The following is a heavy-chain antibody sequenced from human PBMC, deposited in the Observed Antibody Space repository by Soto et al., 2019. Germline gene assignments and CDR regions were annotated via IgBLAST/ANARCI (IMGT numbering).Heavy chain of an antibody. J-gene: IGHJ4*02. Sequence: PETLSLTCTVSGASIGTSGYYWAWIRRPPGKGLEWVGTIYYTGTTYYNPFLKTRLTISVDTSKNQCSLKLSAVTAEDTAVYFCAKRRGAGGHFDYWGQGALVTVSS. D-gene: IGHD2-15*01. CDR3: AKRRGAGGHFDY. CDR2: IYYTGTT. V-gene: IGHV4-39*01. CDR1: GASIGTSGYY.